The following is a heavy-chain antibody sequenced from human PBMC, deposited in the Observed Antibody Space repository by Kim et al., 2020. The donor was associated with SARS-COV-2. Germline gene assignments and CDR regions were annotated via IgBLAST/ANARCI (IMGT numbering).Heavy chain of an antibody. CDR1: GNTFTSHY. V-gene: IGHV1-46*01. CDR3: ARVYNTSRRGIWPFDY. J-gene: IGHJ4*02. CDR2: VNPTGDTT. D-gene: IGHD3-16*01. Sequence: ASVKVSCKASGNTFTSHYIHWIRQAPGQGLEWMGTVNPTGDTTGYAQNFRDRVTMTRDTSTSTVYMELSSLRSEDTAVYYCARVYNTSRRGIWPFDYWGQGTLVTVSS.